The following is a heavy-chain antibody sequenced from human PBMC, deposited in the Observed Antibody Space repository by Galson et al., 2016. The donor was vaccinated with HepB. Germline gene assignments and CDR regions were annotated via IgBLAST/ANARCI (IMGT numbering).Heavy chain of an antibody. CDR1: GGSISTAGYS. CDR2: IHLSGST. Sequence: TLSLTCTVTGGSISTAGYSWRSTLQPAGKRLEWLGRIHLSGSTHYNPSLNSRVSISVDTSKNEFSLRLTSVAAADTAVYYCARGTRINDWYPYGMDVWGKGTTVTVSS. D-gene: IGHD3-9*01. J-gene: IGHJ6*04. V-gene: IGHV4-61*02. CDR3: ARGTRINDWYPYGMDV.